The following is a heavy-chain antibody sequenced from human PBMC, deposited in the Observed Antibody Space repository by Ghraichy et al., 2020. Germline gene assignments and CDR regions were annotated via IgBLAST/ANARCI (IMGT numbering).Heavy chain of an antibody. CDR2: IIPIFGTA. CDR1: GGTFSSYA. D-gene: IGHD3-22*01. CDR3: AGDLVLGYYDSSGYFGY. J-gene: IGHJ4*02. Sequence: SVKVSCKASGGTFSSYAISWVQQAPGQGLEWMGGIIPIFGTANYAQKFQGRVTITADESTSTAYMELSSLRSEDTAVYYCAGDLVLGYYDSSGYFGYWGQGTLVTVSS. V-gene: IGHV1-69*13.